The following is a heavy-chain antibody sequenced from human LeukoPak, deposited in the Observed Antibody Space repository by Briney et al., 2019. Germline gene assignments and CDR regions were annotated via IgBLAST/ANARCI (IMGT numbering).Heavy chain of an antibody. CDR3: ARSIAVAGIPFDY. J-gene: IGHJ4*02. D-gene: IGHD6-19*01. Sequence: PSETLSLTCTVSGGSISGYYWSWIRQPPGKGLEWIGYIYSSGSTNYNPSLKSRVIISLDTSKNQFSLKLSSVTAADTAVYYCARSIAVAGIPFDYWGQGTLVTVSS. CDR2: IYSSGST. CDR1: GGSISGYY. V-gene: IGHV4-59*01.